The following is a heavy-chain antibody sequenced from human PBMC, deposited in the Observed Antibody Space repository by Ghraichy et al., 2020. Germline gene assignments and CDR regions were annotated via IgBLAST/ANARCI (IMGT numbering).Heavy chain of an antibody. CDR1: GFTFSKDW. D-gene: IGHD1-20*01. Sequence: GGSLRLSCAGSGFTFSKDWMSWVRQAPGKGLEWVGRIKSKTDGGTADYAAPVTGRFTISRDDSKNTLSLQMNSLQTEDTAVYYCTTYNSRDAFNFWGQGTMVALSS. CDR2: IKSKTDGGTA. J-gene: IGHJ3*01. CDR3: TTYNSRDAFNF. V-gene: IGHV3-15*01.